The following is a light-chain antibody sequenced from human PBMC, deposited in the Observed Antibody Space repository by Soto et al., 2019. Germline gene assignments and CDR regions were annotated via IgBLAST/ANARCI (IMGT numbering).Light chain of an antibody. J-gene: IGKJ5*01. CDR3: QQYGSSPIT. V-gene: IGKV3-20*01. CDR1: QSVKSS. CDR2: GAS. Sequence: IVLTQSPGTLSVSPGERATLSCRASQSVKSSLAWYQQKPGQAPRLLIYGASTRATGIPARFSGSGSGTDFTLTISRLEPEDFAVYYCQQYGSSPITFGQGTRLEIK.